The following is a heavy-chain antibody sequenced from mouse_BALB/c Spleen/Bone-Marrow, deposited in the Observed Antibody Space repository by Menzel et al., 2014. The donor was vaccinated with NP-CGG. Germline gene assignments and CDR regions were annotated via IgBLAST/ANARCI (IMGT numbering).Heavy chain of an antibody. CDR1: GYTLTSYV. CDR2: INPYNDGT. D-gene: IGHD2-14*01. V-gene: IGHV1-14*01. CDR3: AGYDWYFDV. Sequence: VQLKHSGPELVKPGASVKMSCKASGYTLTSYVMHWVKQKPGQGLEWIGYINPYNDGTKYNEKFKGKATLTSDKSSSTAYMELSSLTSEDSAVYYCAGYDWYFDVWGAGTTVTVSS. J-gene: IGHJ1*01.